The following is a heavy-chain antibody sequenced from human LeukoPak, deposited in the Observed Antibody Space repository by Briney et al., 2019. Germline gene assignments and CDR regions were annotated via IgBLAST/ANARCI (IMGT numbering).Heavy chain of an antibody. CDR2: MNPNSGNI. CDR1: GDSFTSYD. CDR3: ASKVSLGSNYWRIPFDP. J-gene: IGHJ5*02. Sequence: GASVKVSCKASGDSFTSYDINWVRQATGQGLEWMGWMNPNSGNIGYAHKFQGRLTMTRNTSRSTAYMELSSLRSEDTAVYYCASKVSLGSNYWRIPFDPRGQGTLVTVSS. V-gene: IGHV1-8*01. D-gene: IGHD4-11*01.